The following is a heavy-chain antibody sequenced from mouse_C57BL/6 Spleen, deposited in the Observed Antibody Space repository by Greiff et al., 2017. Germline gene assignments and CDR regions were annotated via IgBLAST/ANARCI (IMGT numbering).Heavy chain of an antibody. CDR2: IYPRSGNT. J-gene: IGHJ4*01. V-gene: IGHV1-81*01. CDR3: ARRGSSYDYAMDY. D-gene: IGHD1-1*01. CDR1: GYTFSSYG. Sequence: VKLMESGAELARPGASVKLSCKASGYTFSSYGISWVKPRTGQGLEGIGEIYPRSGNTYYNEKFKGKATLTADKSSSTAYMELRRLTSKDTAVYFSARRGSSYDYAMDYWGQGTSVTVSS.